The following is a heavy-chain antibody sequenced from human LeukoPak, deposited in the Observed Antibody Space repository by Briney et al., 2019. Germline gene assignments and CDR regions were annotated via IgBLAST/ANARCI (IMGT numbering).Heavy chain of an antibody. V-gene: IGHV3-48*03. Sequence: GSLRLSCAASGFTFSTNEMNWVRQAPGKGLEWVSYISSSGSSIYYADSVKGRFTISRDNAKNSLYLQMNSLRAEDTAVYYCARDGPRPPLVGVLVGAFDIWGQGTMVTVSS. D-gene: IGHD1-26*01. CDR1: GFTFSTNE. CDR2: ISSSGSSI. CDR3: ARDGPRPPLVGVLVGAFDI. J-gene: IGHJ3*02.